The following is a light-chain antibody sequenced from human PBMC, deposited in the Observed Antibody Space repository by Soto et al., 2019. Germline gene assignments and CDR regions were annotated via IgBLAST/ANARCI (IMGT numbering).Light chain of an antibody. CDR1: QSVSNN. Sequence: EIVMTQSPATLSVSPGERATLSCRASQSVSNNLDWYQQRPGQAPSLLIYGASTRATGITARFSGSGSGTEFTLTISSLQSEDFAVYYCQQYSKWPPITFGQGTRLEIK. CDR3: QQYSKWPPIT. J-gene: IGKJ5*01. CDR2: GAS. V-gene: IGKV3-15*01.